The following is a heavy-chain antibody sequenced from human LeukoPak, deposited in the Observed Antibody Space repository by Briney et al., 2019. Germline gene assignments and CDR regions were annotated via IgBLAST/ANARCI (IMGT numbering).Heavy chain of an antibody. V-gene: IGHV4-39*01. CDR2: IYYRGST. CDR1: GGPISSSSYY. Sequence: PSETLSLTCTGSGGPISSSSYYWGWIRQPPGKGLEWIGSIYYRGSTYYNPSLTSRVTISVDTSKNQFSLKLSSVIAADTAVYYCARHSRNSAAYAFDMWGQGTMVTVSS. J-gene: IGHJ3*02. CDR3: ARHSRNSAAYAFDM. D-gene: IGHD6-13*01.